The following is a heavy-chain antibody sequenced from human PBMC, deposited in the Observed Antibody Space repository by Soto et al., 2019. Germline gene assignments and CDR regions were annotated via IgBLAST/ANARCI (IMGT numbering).Heavy chain of an antibody. CDR3: VKGEYYYDSSGYYPFDY. Sequence: PGGSLRLSCAASGFTFSSYGMHWVRQAPGEGLEWVADVSFDGSDKHYADSVKGRFTISRDNSENTQYLQMSSLRADDTAVYYCVKGEYYYDSSGYYPFDYWGQGTLVTVSS. CDR1: GFTFSSYG. D-gene: IGHD3-22*01. V-gene: IGHV3-30*18. J-gene: IGHJ4*02. CDR2: VSFDGSDK.